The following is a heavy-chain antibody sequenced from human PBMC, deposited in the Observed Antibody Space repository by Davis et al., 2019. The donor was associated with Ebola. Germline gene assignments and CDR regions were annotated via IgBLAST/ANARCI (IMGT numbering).Heavy chain of an antibody. V-gene: IGHV3-23*01. CDR1: GFTFTSYS. CDR2: ISASSST. J-gene: IGHJ6*02. D-gene: IGHD4-17*01. CDR3: AKGSLYGSRSITAGMDV. Sequence: GSLRLSCAASGFTFTSYSMTWVRQAPGKGLEWVSGISASSSTYYADSVKGRFTFSRDNSKNTLYLQMNSLRAEDTAVYYCAKGSLYGSRSITAGMDVWGQGTTVTVSS.